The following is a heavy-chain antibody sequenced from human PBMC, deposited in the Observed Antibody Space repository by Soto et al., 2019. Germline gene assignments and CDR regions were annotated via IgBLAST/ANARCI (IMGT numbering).Heavy chain of an antibody. CDR3: APTYYGSGSQSIDY. V-gene: IGHV2-26*01. J-gene: IGHJ4*02. CDR1: GFSLSNARMG. CDR2: IFSKDEK. D-gene: IGHD3-10*01. Sequence: QVTLKESGPVLVKPTETLTLTCTVSGFSLSNARMGVSWIRQPPGKSLKGLAHIFSKDEKSYSTSPKSRLTISTVTSKSQVVLTMTSMDPVDTATYYCAPTYYGSGSQSIDYWGQGTLVTVSS.